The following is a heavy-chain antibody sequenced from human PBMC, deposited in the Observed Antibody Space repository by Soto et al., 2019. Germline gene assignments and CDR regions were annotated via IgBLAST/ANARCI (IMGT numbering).Heavy chain of an antibody. CDR3: ARDFMGLPDDDAFDI. CDR2: IIPIFGTA. J-gene: IGHJ3*02. Sequence: QVQLVQSGAEVKKPGSSVKVSCKASGGTFSSYAISWVRQAPGQGLEWMGGIIPIFGTANYAQKFQGRVTINADESTSTAYMELSSLRSENTAVYYCARDFMGLPDDDAFDILGQGTIVTVSS. V-gene: IGHV1-69*01. CDR1: GGTFSSYA. D-gene: IGHD5-18*01.